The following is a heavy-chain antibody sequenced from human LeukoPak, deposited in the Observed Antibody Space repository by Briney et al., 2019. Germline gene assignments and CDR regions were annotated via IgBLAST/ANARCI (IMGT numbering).Heavy chain of an antibody. CDR3: ARGRYYYDSSGPENFDY. J-gene: IGHJ4*02. CDR1: GGTFSSYA. CDR2: IIPIFGTA. Sequence: SVKVSCKASGGTFSSYAISWVRQAPGQGLEWMGGIIPIFGTANYAQKFQGRVTITADKSTSTAYMELSSLRSEDTAVYYCARGRYYYDSSGPENFDYWGQGTLVTVSS. V-gene: IGHV1-69*06. D-gene: IGHD3-22*01.